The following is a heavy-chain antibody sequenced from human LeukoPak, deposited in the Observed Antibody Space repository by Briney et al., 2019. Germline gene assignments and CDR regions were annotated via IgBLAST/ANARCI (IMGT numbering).Heavy chain of an antibody. CDR2: IYYSGST. Sequence: SETLSLTCTVSGGSISSSSYYWGWIRQPPGKGLEWIGSIYYSGSTYYNPSLKSRVTISVDTSKNQFSLKLSSVTAADTAVYYCARHGSGSYEARYYYYYMDVWGKGTTVTISS. V-gene: IGHV4-39*01. CDR1: GGSISSSSYY. D-gene: IGHD3-10*01. J-gene: IGHJ6*03. CDR3: ARHGSGSYEARYYYYYMDV.